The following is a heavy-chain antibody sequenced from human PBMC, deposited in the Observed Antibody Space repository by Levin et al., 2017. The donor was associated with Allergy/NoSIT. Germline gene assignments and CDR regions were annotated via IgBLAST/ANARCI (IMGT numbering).Heavy chain of an antibody. Sequence: AGESLKISCAASGFTFSSSWMTWVRQAPGKGLEWVANIKQDGSEKYYVGSVKGRFTISRDNAKNSLYLQMNSLRAEDTAVYYCAKQTMMDVWGQGTTVTVSS. CDR3: AKQTMMDV. D-gene: IGHD1/OR15-1a*01. CDR2: IKQDGSEK. CDR1: GFTFSSSW. V-gene: IGHV3-7*01. J-gene: IGHJ6*02.